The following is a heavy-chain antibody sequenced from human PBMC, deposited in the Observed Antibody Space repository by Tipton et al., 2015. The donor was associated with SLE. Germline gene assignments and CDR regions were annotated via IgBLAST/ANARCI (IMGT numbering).Heavy chain of an antibody. CDR3: ARGGGDSVAAFDI. CDR2: IHFSGST. D-gene: IGHD2-21*01. Sequence: TLSLTCAVYGGSFSGHYWSWIRQPPGKGLEWIGYIHFSGSTNYNLSLKTRVTISVDTSKRHFSLRLTSVTAADTAVYYCARGGGDSVAAFDIWGQGTLVTVSS. V-gene: IGHV4-59*11. CDR1: GGSFSGHY. J-gene: IGHJ3*02.